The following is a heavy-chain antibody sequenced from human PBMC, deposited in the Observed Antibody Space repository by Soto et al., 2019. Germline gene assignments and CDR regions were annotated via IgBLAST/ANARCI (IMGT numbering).Heavy chain of an antibody. Sequence: GASVKVSCKAAGYTLTSYDSNWVRQATGQGLEWMGWMNPNSGNTGYAQKFQGRVTMTRNTSISTAYMELSSLRSEDTAVYYCARVEWGKYYYYMDVWGQGTTVTVSS. CDR2: MNPNSGNT. J-gene: IGHJ6*03. D-gene: IGHD1-26*01. CDR3: ARVEWGKYYYYMDV. CDR1: GYTLTSYD. V-gene: IGHV1-8*01.